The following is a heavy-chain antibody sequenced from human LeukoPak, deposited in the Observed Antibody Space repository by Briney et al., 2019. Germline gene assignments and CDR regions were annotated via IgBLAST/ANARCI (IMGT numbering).Heavy chain of an antibody. D-gene: IGHD2-2*01. J-gene: IGHJ6*03. CDR3: ARDNIGPAAINSYYYYYYMDV. CDR2: IKQDGSEK. Sequence: PGGSLRLSCAASGFTFSSYWMSWVRQAPGKGLEWVANIKQDGSEKYYVDSVKGRFTISRDNAKNSLYLQMNSLRAEDTAVYYCARDNIGPAAINSYYYYYYMDVWGKGTTVTVSS. V-gene: IGHV3-7*03. CDR1: GFTFSSYW.